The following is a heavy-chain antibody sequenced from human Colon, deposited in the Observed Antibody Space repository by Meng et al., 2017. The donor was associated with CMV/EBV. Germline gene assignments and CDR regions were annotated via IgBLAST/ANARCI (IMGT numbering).Heavy chain of an antibody. CDR3: ATTRVATAGTG. Sequence: GGSLRLSCAASGFTFSSYAMHWVRQAPGKGLEWVANIKPDGSEKYYVDSLRGRFTISRDNAKNSVYLQMNNLRAEDTAVYYCATTRVATAGTGWGQGTLVTVSS. J-gene: IGHJ4*02. D-gene: IGHD6-13*01. V-gene: IGHV3-7*01. CDR1: GFTFSSYA. CDR2: IKPDGSEK.